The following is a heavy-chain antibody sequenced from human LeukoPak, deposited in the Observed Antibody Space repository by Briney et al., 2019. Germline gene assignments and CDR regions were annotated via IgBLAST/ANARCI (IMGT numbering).Heavy chain of an antibody. CDR2: IYFTGST. D-gene: IGHD5-18*01. CDR1: GGSISNYY. Sequence: SQTLSLTCAVSGGSISNYYWSWIRQPAGKGLEWLGRIYFTGSTIYNPSLTSRVTISLDTSKRRFSLRLDSVTAADTAVYYCVRDVDTFFDYWGQGTLVTVSS. V-gene: IGHV4-4*07. J-gene: IGHJ4*02. CDR3: VRDVDTFFDY.